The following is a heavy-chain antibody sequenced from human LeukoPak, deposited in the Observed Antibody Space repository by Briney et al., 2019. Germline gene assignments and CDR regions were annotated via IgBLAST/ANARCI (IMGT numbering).Heavy chain of an antibody. V-gene: IGHV4-39*07. CDR2: IYYSGST. CDR1: GGSISSSSYY. J-gene: IGHJ5*02. Sequence: SETLSLTCTVSGGSISSSSYYWGWIRQPPGKGLEWIGSIYYSGSTYYNPSLKSRVTISVDTSKNQFSLKLSSVTAADTAVYYCARATAQMGNWFDPWGQGTLVTVSP. D-gene: IGHD1-1*01. CDR3: ARATAQMGNWFDP.